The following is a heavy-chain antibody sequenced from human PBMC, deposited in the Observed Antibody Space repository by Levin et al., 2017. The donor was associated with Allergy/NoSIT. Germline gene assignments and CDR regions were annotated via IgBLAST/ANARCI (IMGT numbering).Heavy chain of an antibody. D-gene: IGHD6-6*01. CDR2: INHSGST. CDR3: ARGRDSSSSGFFDY. J-gene: IGHJ4*02. V-gene: IGHV4-34*01. Sequence: SETLSLTCAVYGGSFSGYYWSWIRQPPGKGLEWIGEINHSGSTNYNPSLKSRVTISVDTSKNQFSLKLSSVTAADTAVYYCARGRDSSSSGFFDYWGQGTLVTVSS. CDR1: GGSFSGYY.